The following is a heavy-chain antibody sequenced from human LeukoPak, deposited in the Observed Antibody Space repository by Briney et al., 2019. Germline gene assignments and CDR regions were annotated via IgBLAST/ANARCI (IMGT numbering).Heavy chain of an antibody. CDR1: GGSFSGYY. J-gene: IGHJ4*02. V-gene: IGHV4-34*01. D-gene: IGHD3-10*02. Sequence: PSETLSLTCAVYGGSFSGYYWSWIRQPPGKGLEWIGEINHSGSTNYNPSLKSRVIISVDTSKNQFALRLSSLTASDTAVYYCASVFASPPRVFDNWGQGTLVTVSS. CDR3: ASVFASPPRVFDN. CDR2: INHSGST.